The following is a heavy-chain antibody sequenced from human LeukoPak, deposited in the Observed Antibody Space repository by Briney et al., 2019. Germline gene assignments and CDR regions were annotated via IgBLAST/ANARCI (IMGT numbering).Heavy chain of an antibody. V-gene: IGHV3-7*01. D-gene: IGHD1-26*01. CDR2: IKRDGSGE. CDR3: ASLLGDKTIFDY. Sequence: GGSLRLSCAASGFIFGSRWMSWVRQAPGKGLEWVASIKRDGSGEYYLDSVKGRSTISRDNAQNSLYLQMNSLRAEDTAVYYCASLLGDKTIFDYWGQGTLVTVSS. CDR1: GFIFGSRW. J-gene: IGHJ4*02.